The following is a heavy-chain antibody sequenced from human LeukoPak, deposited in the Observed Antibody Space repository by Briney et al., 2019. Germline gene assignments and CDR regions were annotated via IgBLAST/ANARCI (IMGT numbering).Heavy chain of an antibody. Sequence: PGGSLRLSCAASGFTFGLYSMTWVRQAPGKGLEWIGRIYISGSGSTNYNPSLKSRVTMSVDTSKNQFSLKLSSVTAADTAVYYCARDKRVAVAGTYIYYYYMDVWGNGTTVTISS. V-gene: IGHV4-4*07. CDR2: IYISGSGST. J-gene: IGHJ6*03. D-gene: IGHD6-19*01. CDR3: ARDKRVAVAGTYIYYYYMDV. CDR1: GFTFGLYS.